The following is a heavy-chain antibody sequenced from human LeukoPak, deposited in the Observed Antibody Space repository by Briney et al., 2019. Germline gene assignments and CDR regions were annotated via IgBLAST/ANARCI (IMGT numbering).Heavy chain of an antibody. J-gene: IGHJ4*02. CDR1: GFTFSSYV. V-gene: IGHV3-30*18. Sequence: PGRSLRLSCAASGFTFSSYVMHWVRQAPGKGVEGVAVISYDGSNKYYADSVKGRFTISRDNSKNTLYLQMNSLRAEDTAVYYCAKDRAAGPPIDYWGQGTLVTVSS. CDR3: AKDRAAGPPIDY. CDR2: ISYDGSNK. D-gene: IGHD6-13*01.